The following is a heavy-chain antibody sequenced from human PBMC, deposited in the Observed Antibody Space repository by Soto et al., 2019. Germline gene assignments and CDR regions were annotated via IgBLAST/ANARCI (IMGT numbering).Heavy chain of an antibody. J-gene: IGHJ4*02. CDR3: AKDRFAPQVPTFDY. D-gene: IGHD2-2*01. V-gene: IGHV3-23*01. Sequence: GGSLRLSCAASGFTFSNYAMTWVRQAPGKGLEWVSGISDSGGSTYYADSMKGRFTISRDNSKNTLYLQMNSLRAEDTAVYYCAKDRFAPQVPTFDYWGQGTQVTVSS. CDR2: ISDSGGST. CDR1: GFTFSNYA.